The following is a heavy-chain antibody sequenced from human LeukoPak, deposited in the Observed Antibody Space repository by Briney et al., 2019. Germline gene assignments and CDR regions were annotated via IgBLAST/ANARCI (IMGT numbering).Heavy chain of an antibody. CDR1: GYTLTELS. D-gene: IGHD2-8*01. CDR2: FDPEDGET. J-gene: IGHJ4*02. CDR3: AQYCTNGVCRYYFDY. Sequence: ASVKVSCKVSGYTLTELSMHWVRQAPGKGLEWMGGFDPEDGETIYAQKFQGRVTMTEGTSTDTAHMELSSLRSEDTAVYYCAQYCTNGVCRYYFDYWGQGTLVTVSS. V-gene: IGHV1-24*01.